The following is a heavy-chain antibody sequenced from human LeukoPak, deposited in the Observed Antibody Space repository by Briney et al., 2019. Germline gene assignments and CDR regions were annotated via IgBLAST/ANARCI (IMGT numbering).Heavy chain of an antibody. CDR2: AQGDGRLQ. D-gene: IGHD4/OR15-4a*01. CDR3: AKDLELTRDDY. J-gene: IGHJ4*02. V-gene: IGHV3-33*06. Sequence: GTSLRLSCAASGFSFSTYGMHWVRQAPGKGLEWVAAAQGDGRLQYYADSVKGRFTISKDISKSTLYVQMNSLRAEDTAVYYCAKDLELTRDDYWGQGTLVTVSS. CDR1: GFSFSTYG.